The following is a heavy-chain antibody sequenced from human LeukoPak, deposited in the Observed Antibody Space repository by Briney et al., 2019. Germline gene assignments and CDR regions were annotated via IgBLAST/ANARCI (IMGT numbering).Heavy chain of an antibody. Sequence: GGSLRLSCAASGFTFSSYAMSWVRQAPGKGLEWVSTLSGSGGSTYYADSVKGRFTISRDNSKNTLYLQMNSLRAEDTAVYYCARVGYSYGYDYWGQGTLVTVSS. V-gene: IGHV3-23*01. CDR2: LSGSGGST. CDR3: ARVGYSYGYDY. J-gene: IGHJ4*02. CDR1: GFTFSSYA. D-gene: IGHD5-18*01.